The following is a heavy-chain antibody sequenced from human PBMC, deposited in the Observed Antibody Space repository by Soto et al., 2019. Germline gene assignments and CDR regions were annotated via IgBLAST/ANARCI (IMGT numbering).Heavy chain of an antibody. J-gene: IGHJ4*02. V-gene: IGHV3-23*01. D-gene: IGHD1-26*01. CDR1: GFTFSSYA. CDR3: AKDPPEWELPPGYFDY. Sequence: GGSLRLSCAASGFTFSSYAMSWVRQAPGKGLEWVSAISGSGGSTYYADSVKGRFTISRDNSKNTRYLQMNSLRAEDTAVYYCAKDPPEWELPPGYFDYWGQGTLVTVSS. CDR2: ISGSGGST.